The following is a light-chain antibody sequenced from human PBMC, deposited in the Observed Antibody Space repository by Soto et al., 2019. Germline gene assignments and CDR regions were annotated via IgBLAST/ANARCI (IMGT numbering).Light chain of an antibody. Sequence: SALTQPPSASGSPGQSVTISCTGTSSDVGGYNYVSWYQQHPGKAPKLMIYEVSKRPSGVPDRFSGSKSGNTASLTVSGLQAEDEADYYCSSYAGSNNLNVFGTGTKVIVL. J-gene: IGLJ1*01. CDR3: SSYAGSNNLNV. V-gene: IGLV2-8*01. CDR1: SSDVGGYNY. CDR2: EVS.